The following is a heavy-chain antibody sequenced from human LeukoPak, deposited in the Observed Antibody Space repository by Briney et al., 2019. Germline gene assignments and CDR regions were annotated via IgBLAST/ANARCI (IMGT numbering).Heavy chain of an antibody. V-gene: IGHV4-39*01. J-gene: IGHJ6*03. CDR3: ASVRRGFGESSKYYAYYYMGV. CDR2: IYYSGST. Sequence: PSETLSLTCTVSGGSISSSSYLWGWIRQPPGKGLEWIGNIYYSGSTYYNPSLKSRVTISLDTSKNQFSLKLSSVTAADTAVYYCASVRRGFGESSKYYAYYYMGVWGKGTTVTTSS. CDR1: GGSISSSSYL. D-gene: IGHD3-10*01.